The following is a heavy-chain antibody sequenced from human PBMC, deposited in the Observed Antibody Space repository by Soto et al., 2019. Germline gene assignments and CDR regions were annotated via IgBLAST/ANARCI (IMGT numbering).Heavy chain of an antibody. CDR2: INPNSGGT. CDR1: GYTFTGYY. CDR3: AREYYYDSSVAY. Sequence: ASVKVSCKASGYTFTGYYMHWVRQAPGQGLEWMGWINPNSGGTNYAQKFQGRVTMTRDTSISTAYMELSRLRSDDTAVYYCAREYYYDSSVAYWGQGTLVTVSS. D-gene: IGHD3-22*01. J-gene: IGHJ4*02. V-gene: IGHV1-2*02.